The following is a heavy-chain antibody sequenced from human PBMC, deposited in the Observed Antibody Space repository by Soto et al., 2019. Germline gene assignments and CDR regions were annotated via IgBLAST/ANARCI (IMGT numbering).Heavy chain of an antibody. D-gene: IGHD3-16*01. J-gene: IGHJ6*02. CDR3: ARGRGGEWMAKKYYYGMDV. V-gene: IGHV4-34*01. CDR1: GGSFSGYH. Sequence: XATLRLPFAVYGGSFSGYHCSGIRQAPGKGLQWIGEINHSGRTNYNPSLKSRVTISVDTSKNQFSLELSSVTAADTAVYYCARGRGGEWMAKKYYYGMDVWGRGTTVTVSS. CDR2: INHSGRT.